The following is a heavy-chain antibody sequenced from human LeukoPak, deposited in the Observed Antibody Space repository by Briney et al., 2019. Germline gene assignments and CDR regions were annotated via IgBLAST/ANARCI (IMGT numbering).Heavy chain of an antibody. V-gene: IGHV4-59*01. CDR3: ARDRASDPRKRRSFDY. J-gene: IGHJ4*02. Sequence: SETLSLTCTVSGGSISSYYWSWIRQPPGKGLEWIGYIYYSGSTNYNPSLKSRVTISVDTSKNQFSLKLSSVTAADTAVYYCARDRASDPRKRRSFDYWGQGTLVTVSS. CDR1: GGSISSYY. D-gene: IGHD3-10*01. CDR2: IYYSGST.